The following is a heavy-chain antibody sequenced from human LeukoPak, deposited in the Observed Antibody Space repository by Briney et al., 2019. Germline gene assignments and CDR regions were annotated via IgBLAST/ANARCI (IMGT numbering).Heavy chain of an antibody. D-gene: IGHD6-6*01. Sequence: GGSLRLSCAASGFTFSNFWVHWVRQVPGKWLVWLSRINGDGTNTTYAASVKGRFSFSRDNAKTTAYLQMNSVRAEDTAVYYCARVTDYSSSPLAYSGQGTLVTAYS. J-gene: IGHJ4*02. CDR1: GFTFSNFW. CDR2: INGDGTNT. V-gene: IGHV3-74*01. CDR3: ARVTDYSSSPLAY.